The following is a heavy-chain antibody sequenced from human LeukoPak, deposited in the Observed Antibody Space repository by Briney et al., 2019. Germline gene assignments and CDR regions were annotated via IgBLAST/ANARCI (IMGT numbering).Heavy chain of an antibody. CDR2: IYYSGST. D-gene: IGHD3-3*01. J-gene: IGHJ6*03. V-gene: IGHV4-61*01. CDR1: GGSVSSGSYY. Sequence: SETLSLTCTVSGGSVSSGSYYWRWIRQPPGKGLEWIVYIYYSGSTNYHPHLKSRVTISVDTSQNQFSLKLSSVTAADTAVYYCATHSPGLRFLEWTPLPYMDVWGKGTTVTVSS. CDR3: ATHSPGLRFLEWTPLPYMDV.